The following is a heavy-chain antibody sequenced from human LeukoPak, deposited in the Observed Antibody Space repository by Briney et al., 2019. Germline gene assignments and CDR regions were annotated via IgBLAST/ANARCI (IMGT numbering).Heavy chain of an antibody. Sequence: GGSLRLSCAPSGFTFSTHAMSWVRQAPGKGLEWVSTSRGSGGITYYADSVKGRFTISRDQSKNTLYLQMNSLRVEDTAIYYCAKGYADYGADAFDIWGQGTLVTVSS. D-gene: IGHD4-17*01. CDR3: AKGYADYGADAFDI. CDR1: GFTFSTHA. J-gene: IGHJ3*02. V-gene: IGHV3-23*01. CDR2: SRGSGGIT.